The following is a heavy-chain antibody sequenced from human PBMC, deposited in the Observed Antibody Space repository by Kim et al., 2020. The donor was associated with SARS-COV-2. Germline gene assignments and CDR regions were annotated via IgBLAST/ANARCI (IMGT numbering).Heavy chain of an antibody. V-gene: IGHV4-39*01. CDR1: GGSISSSSYY. CDR2: IYYSGST. Sequence: SETLSLTCTVSGGSISSSSYYWGWIRQPPGKGLEWIGSIYYSGSTYYNPSLKSRVTISVDTSKNQFSLKLSSVTAADTAVYYCERQGDYYDSSGYYSGDCWGQGTLVTVSS. D-gene: IGHD3-22*01. CDR3: ERQGDYYDSSGYYSGDC. J-gene: IGHJ4*02.